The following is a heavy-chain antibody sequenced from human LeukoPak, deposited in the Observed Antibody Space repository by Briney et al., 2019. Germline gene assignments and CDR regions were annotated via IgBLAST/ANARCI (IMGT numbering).Heavy chain of an antibody. J-gene: IGHJ4*02. D-gene: IGHD2-15*01. Sequence: PGGSLRLSCAASGFTFSSYAMSWVRQAPGKGLEWLSYISGSGSFIYYADSVKGRFTISRDSAKNSLYLQMNSLRAEDTAVYYCARDRGLYYFDYWGQGTLVTVSS. CDR2: ISGSGSFI. CDR3: ARDRGLYYFDY. CDR1: GFTFSSYA. V-gene: IGHV3-21*05.